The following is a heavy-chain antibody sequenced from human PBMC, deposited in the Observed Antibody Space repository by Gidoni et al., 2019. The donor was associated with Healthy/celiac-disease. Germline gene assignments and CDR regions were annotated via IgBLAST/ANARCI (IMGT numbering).Heavy chain of an antibody. D-gene: IGHD1-26*01. CDR1: GFPFSSYS. CDR2: ISSSSSYI. Sequence: EVQLVESGGGLVKPGGSLRLSCAASGFPFSSYSMNWVRQAPGKGLEWVSSISSSSSYIYYADSVKGRFTISRDNAKNSLYLQMNSLRAEDTAVHYCARLRIVGATSGLDYWGQGTLVTVSS. J-gene: IGHJ4*02. CDR3: ARLRIVGATSGLDY. V-gene: IGHV3-21*01.